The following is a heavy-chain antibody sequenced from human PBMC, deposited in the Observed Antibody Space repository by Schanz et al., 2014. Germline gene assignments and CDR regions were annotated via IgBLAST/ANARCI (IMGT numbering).Heavy chain of an antibody. V-gene: IGHV1-18*01. CDR1: GYAFSDYG. CDR3: ARDRLECGAECYSVEVFEI. Sequence: QVQLEQSGAEVKKPGASVKVSCKTSGYAFSDYGITWVRQAPGQGLQWMGWISPYTGNTNYAQTLQGRITLTTDTATSTAYMELRSLRSDDTALYYCARDRLECGAECYSVEVFEIWGQGTLXIVSS. CDR2: ISPYTGNT. D-gene: IGHD2-21*01. J-gene: IGHJ4*02.